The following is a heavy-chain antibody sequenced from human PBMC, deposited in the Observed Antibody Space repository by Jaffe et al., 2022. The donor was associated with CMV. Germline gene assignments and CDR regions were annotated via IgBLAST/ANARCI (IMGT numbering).Heavy chain of an antibody. V-gene: IGHV3-23*01. D-gene: IGHD5-18*01. CDR1: GFTFSSYA. Sequence: EVQLLESGGGLVQPGGSLRLSCAASGFTFSSYAMSWVRQAPGKGLEWVSAISGSGGSTYYADSVKGRFTISRDNSKNTLYLQMNSLRAEDTAVYYCAKDGFGYSYVWWGNNWFDPWGQGTLVTVSS. CDR2: ISGSGGST. CDR3: AKDGFGYSYVWWGNNWFDP. J-gene: IGHJ5*02.